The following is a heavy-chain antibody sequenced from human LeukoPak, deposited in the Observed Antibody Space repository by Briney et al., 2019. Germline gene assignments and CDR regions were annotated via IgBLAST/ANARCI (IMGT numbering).Heavy chain of an antibody. V-gene: IGHV3-21*01. Sequence: GGSLRLSCAASGFTFSSYSMNWVRQAPGKGLEWVSSISSSSSYIYYADSVKGRFTISRDNAKNSLYLQMNSLRAEDTAVYYCARPSSSWAIDAFDIWGQGTMVTVSS. D-gene: IGHD6-13*01. CDR3: ARPSSSWAIDAFDI. CDR1: GFTFSSYS. CDR2: ISSSSSYI. J-gene: IGHJ3*02.